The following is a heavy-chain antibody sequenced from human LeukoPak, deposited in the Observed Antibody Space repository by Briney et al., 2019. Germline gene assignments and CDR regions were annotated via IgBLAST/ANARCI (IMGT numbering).Heavy chain of an antibody. D-gene: IGHD2-2*02. V-gene: IGHV3-23*01. CDR3: AKTAPAAIYWFGP. CDR1: GSTFSTYA. CDR2: ISGSGGST. J-gene: IGHJ5*02. Sequence: GGSLRLSCAASGSTFSTYAMTWVRQVPGNGLEWVSAISGSGGSTYYADSVKGRFTISRDNSKNTLYLQMSSLRAEDTAVYYCAKTAPAAIYWFGPWGQGTLVTVSS.